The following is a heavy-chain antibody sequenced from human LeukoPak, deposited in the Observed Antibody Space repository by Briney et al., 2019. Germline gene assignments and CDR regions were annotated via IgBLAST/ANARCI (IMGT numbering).Heavy chain of an antibody. D-gene: IGHD6-13*01. V-gene: IGHV4-4*07. Sequence: PSETLSLTCTVSGGPITSHYWSWIRQPAGKGLEWIGRIYASGSTMYNPSLKSRATLSLDTSNNQISLHLTSVTAADTAIYYCARGEGTSWSCDHWGQGTLLTVSS. J-gene: IGHJ4*02. CDR1: GGPITSHY. CDR2: IYASGST. CDR3: ARGEGTSWSCDH.